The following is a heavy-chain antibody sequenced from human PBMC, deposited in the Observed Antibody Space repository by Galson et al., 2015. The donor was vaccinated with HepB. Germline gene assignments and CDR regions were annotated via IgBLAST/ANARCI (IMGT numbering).Heavy chain of an antibody. D-gene: IGHD3-10*01. V-gene: IGHV3-15*01. CDR1: GFTFSNAW. CDR2: IKSKTDGGTT. Sequence: SLRLSCAASGFTFSNAWMSWVRQAPGKGLEWVGRIKSKTDGGTTDYAAPVKGRFTISRDDSKNTLYLQMNSLKTEDTAVYYCTTVTLETTMVRGAAPENWFDPWGQGTLVTVSS. J-gene: IGHJ5*02. CDR3: TTVTLETTMVRGAAPENWFDP.